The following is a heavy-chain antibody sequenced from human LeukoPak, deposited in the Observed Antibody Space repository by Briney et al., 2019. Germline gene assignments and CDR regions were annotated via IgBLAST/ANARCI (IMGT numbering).Heavy chain of an antibody. V-gene: IGHV3-53*01. Sequence: ETLSLTCTVSGGSIGSSGYSWGWIRQPPGKGLEWVSVIYSGGSTYYADSVKGRFTISRDNSKNTLYLQMNSLRAEDTAVYYCARDVLWFGGSYYYYYMDVWGKGTTVTVSS. CDR3: ARDVLWFGGSYYYYYMDV. CDR1: GGSIGSSGYS. D-gene: IGHD3-10*01. CDR2: IYSGGST. J-gene: IGHJ6*03.